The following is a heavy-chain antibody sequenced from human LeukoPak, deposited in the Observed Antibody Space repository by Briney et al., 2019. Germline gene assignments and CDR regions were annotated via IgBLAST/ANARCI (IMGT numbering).Heavy chain of an antibody. CDR3: ARVAKNGWGFDH. Sequence: GGSLRLSCAASGFTFSAYWMTWVRQAPGKGLEWVANINEGGNVKFYVDSVKGRFTISGDNTKISLYLQMYSLRAEDTAVYYCARVAKNGWGFDHWGQGTLVSVSS. CDR1: GFTFSAYW. D-gene: IGHD6-19*01. CDR2: INEGGNVK. V-gene: IGHV3-7*04. J-gene: IGHJ4*02.